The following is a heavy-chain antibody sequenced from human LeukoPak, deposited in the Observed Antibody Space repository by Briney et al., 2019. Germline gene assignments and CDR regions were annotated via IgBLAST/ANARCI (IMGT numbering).Heavy chain of an antibody. V-gene: IGHV3-15*01. CDR2: IKSKTDGGTT. CDR1: GFTFSNAW. CDR3: TTVGCSSTSCYWGQNWFDP. J-gene: IGHJ5*02. Sequence: GGSLRLSCAASGFTFSNAWMSWVRQAPGKGLEWVGRIKSKTDGGTTDYAAPVKGRFTISRDDSKNTLYLQMNSLKTEDTAVYYCTTVGCSSTSCYWGQNWFDPWGQGTLVTVSS. D-gene: IGHD2-2*01.